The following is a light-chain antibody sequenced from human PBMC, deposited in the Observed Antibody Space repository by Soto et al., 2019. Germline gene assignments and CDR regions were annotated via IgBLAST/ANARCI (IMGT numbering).Light chain of an antibody. CDR1: QSVTIY. Sequence: EIVLTQSPATLSLSPGERATLSCRASQSVTIYLAWYQQKPGQAPRLLIYDASYSATGIPARFSGTRSGTDFTHTISSLDPEDFAVYYCHHRSNSPLITFDQRTRLEI. CDR3: HHRSNSPLIT. J-gene: IGKJ5*01. CDR2: DAS. V-gene: IGKV3-11*01.